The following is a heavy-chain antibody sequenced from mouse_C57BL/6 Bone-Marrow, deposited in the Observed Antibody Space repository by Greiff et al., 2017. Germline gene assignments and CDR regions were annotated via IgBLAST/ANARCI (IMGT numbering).Heavy chain of an antibody. V-gene: IGHV1-81*01. CDR1: GYTFTSYG. D-gene: IGHD1-1*01. J-gene: IGHJ3*01. Sequence: QVQLQQSGAELARPGASVKLSCKASGYTFTSYGISWVKQRTGQGLEWIGEIYPRSGNTYYNEKFKGKATLAADKSSSTAYMELRSLTSEDSAVYFCARDYDGSTPFAYWGEGTLVTVSA. CDR3: ARDYDGSTPFAY. CDR2: IYPRSGNT.